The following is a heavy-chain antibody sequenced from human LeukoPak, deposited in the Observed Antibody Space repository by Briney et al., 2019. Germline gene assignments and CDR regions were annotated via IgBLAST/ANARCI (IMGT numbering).Heavy chain of an antibody. CDR2: IYYSGST. V-gene: IGHV4-59*12. CDR3: ARDAGYSNYVYFDY. CDR1: GGSISSYY. D-gene: IGHD4-11*01. Sequence: SETLSLTCTVSGGSISSYYWSWIRQPPGKGLEWIGYIYYSGSTNYNPSLKSRVTMSVDTSKNQFSLKLSSVTAADTAVYYCARDAGYSNYVYFDYWGQGTLVTVSS. J-gene: IGHJ4*02.